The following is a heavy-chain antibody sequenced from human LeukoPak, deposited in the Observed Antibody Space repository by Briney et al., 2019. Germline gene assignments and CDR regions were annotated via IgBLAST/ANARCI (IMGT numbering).Heavy chain of an antibody. D-gene: IGHD3-22*01. V-gene: IGHV3-30-3*01. CDR3: AGAYYDSSGRFDY. J-gene: IGHJ4*02. Sequence: GRSLRLSCAASGFTFGSYAMHWVRQAPGKGLEWVAVISYDGSNKYYADSVKGRFTISRDNSKNTLYLQMNSLRAEDTAVYYCAGAYYDSSGRFDYWGQGTLVTVSS. CDR1: GFTFGSYA. CDR2: ISYDGSNK.